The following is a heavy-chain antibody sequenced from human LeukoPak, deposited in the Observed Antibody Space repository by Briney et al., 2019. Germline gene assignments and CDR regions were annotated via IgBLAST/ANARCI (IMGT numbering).Heavy chain of an antibody. CDR2: ISYDGSNK. D-gene: IGHD1-26*01. Sequence: GGSLRLSCAASGFTFSSYSMNWVRQAPGKGLEWVAIISYDGSNKYYADSVKGRFTISRDNSKNTLYVQMKSLRAEDTAVYYCAREIVVVDIWGQGTLVTVSS. V-gene: IGHV3-30*03. CDR1: GFTFSSYS. CDR3: AREIVVVDI. J-gene: IGHJ4*02.